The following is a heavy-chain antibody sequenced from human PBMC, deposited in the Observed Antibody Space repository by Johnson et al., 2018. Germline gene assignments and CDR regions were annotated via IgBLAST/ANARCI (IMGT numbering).Heavy chain of an antibody. V-gene: IGHV3-30*18. D-gene: IGHD1/OR15-1a*01. CDR1: GFTFDNFG. J-gene: IGHJ6*03. Sequence: QVQLVESGGGVVQPGRSXRLSCAASGFTFDNFGLQWVRQAPGKGLEWLAVISYAGKNVYYADSGKGRITISRDNAKNTLYLHTHRLTAEDTAVYYCAKEPNNYYYHHRDVWGKGTTVTVSS. CDR3: AKEPNNYYYHHRDV. CDR2: ISYAGKNV.